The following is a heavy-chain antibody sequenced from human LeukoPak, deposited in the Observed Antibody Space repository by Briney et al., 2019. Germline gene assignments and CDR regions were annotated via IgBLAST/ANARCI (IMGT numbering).Heavy chain of an antibody. J-gene: IGHJ4*02. V-gene: IGHV3-21*01. D-gene: IGHD2-2*01. CDR2: NSSSSSYI. Sequence: GGSLRLSCAASGFTFSSYSMNRVRQAPGKGLEWVSSNSSSSSYIYYADSVKGRFTISRDNAKNSLYLQMNSLRAEDTAVCYCASTYSYQPLQKWGQGTLVTVSS. CDR3: ASTYSYQPLQK. CDR1: GFTFSSYS.